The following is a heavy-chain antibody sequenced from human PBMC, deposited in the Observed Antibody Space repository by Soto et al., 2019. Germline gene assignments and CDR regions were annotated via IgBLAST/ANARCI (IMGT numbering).Heavy chain of an antibody. J-gene: IGHJ4*02. CDR3: AKESQTRELEPDYFDY. D-gene: IGHD1-1*01. CDR1: GFTFDDYA. V-gene: IGHV3-9*01. Sequence: GGSLRLSCAASGFTFDDYAMHWVRQAPGKGLEWVSGISWNSGSIGYADSVKGRFTISRDNAKNSLYLQMNSLRAEDTALYYCAKESQTRELEPDYFDYWGQGTLVTVSS. CDR2: ISWNSGSI.